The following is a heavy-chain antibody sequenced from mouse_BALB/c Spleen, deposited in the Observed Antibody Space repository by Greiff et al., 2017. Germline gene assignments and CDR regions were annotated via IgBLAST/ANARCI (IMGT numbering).Heavy chain of an antibody. Sequence: DVKLVESGPGLVKPSQSLSLTCTVTGYSITSDYAWNWIRQFPGNKLEWMGYISYSGSTSYNPSLKSRISITRDTSKNQFFLQLNSVTTEDTATYYCARSGDWEPRRFAYWGQGTLVTVSA. D-gene: IGHD4-1*01. J-gene: IGHJ3*01. V-gene: IGHV3-2*02. CDR3: ARSGDWEPRRFAY. CDR1: GYSITSDYA. CDR2: ISYSGST.